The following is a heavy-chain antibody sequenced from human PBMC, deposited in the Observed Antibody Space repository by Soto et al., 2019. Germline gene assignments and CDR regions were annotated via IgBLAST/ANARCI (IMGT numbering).Heavy chain of an antibody. CDR3: ANRHPGIAANY. Sequence: QVQLVESGGGVVQPGRSLRLSCAASGFTFSNYGMHWVRQAPGKGLEWVAVIWYDGSNKYYADSVKGRFTISRDNSKNTLYLPINSLRAEDTAVYYCANRHPGIAANYWGQGTLVTVSS. CDR1: GFTFSNYG. J-gene: IGHJ4*02. CDR2: IWYDGSNK. D-gene: IGHD6-13*01. V-gene: IGHV3-33*06.